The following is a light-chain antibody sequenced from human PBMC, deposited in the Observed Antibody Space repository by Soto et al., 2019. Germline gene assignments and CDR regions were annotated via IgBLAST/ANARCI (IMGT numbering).Light chain of an antibody. Sequence: PGERGTLSCRASQSVSGSYLTWYQQKPGQAPRRLIYGASTRASIIPDRFSGSGSGTDFTLTISRLEPEGFAVYYCQQYGSSPGVTFGPGTKVDI. CDR1: QSVSGSY. CDR2: GAS. V-gene: IGKV3-20*01. CDR3: QQYGSSPGVT. J-gene: IGKJ3*01.